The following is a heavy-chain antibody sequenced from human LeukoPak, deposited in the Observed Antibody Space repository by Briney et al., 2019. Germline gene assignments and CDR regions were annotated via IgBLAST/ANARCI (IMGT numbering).Heavy chain of an antibody. J-gene: IGHJ3*02. CDR1: GYTFTDYY. CDR2: VDPEDGET. D-gene: IGHD2-2*01. Sequence: ASVKVSCKVSGYTFTDYYMHWVQQAPGKGLEWMGLVDPEDGETIYAEKFQGRVTITADTSTDTAYTELSSLRSEDTAVYYCARDLMPMRGHGAFDIWGQGTMVTVSS. CDR3: ARDLMPMRGHGAFDI. V-gene: IGHV1-69-2*01.